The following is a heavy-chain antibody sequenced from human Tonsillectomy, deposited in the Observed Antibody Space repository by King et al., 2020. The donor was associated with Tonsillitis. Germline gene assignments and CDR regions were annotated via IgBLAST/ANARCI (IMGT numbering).Heavy chain of an antibody. V-gene: IGHV2-5*02. J-gene: IGHJ4*02. CDR1: GFSLTTSGVG. CDR3: APIAIDRAHDY. CDR2: TYWDDDE. D-gene: IGHD1-14*01. Sequence: ITLKESGPTLVKPTQTLTLTCTFSGFSLTTSGVGVGWVRQPPGKALEWLALTYWDDDERYSPSLRSRLSITKDTSKNQVVLTMTNMDPVDTATYYCAPIAIDRAHDYWGQGTLVTVSS.